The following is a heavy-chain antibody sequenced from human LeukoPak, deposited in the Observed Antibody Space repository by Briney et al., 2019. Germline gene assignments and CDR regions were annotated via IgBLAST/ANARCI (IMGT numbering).Heavy chain of an antibody. V-gene: IGHV4-30-4*08. J-gene: IGHJ5*02. Sequence: TSETLSLTCTVSGGSISSGDYYWSWIRQPPGKGLEWIGYIYYSGSTYYNPSLKSRVTISVDTSKNQFSLKLSSVTAADTAVYYCARTVVAATGEANWFDPWGQGTLVTVSS. D-gene: IGHD2-15*01. CDR3: ARTVVAATGEANWFDP. CDR2: IYYSGST. CDR1: GGSISSGDYY.